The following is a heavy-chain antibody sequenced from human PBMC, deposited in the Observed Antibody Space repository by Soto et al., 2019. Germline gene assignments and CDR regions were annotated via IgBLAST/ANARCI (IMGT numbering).Heavy chain of an antibody. Sequence: QVQLVESGGGVVQPGRSLRLSCAASGFTFSSYAVHWVRQAPGKGLERVAVISYDGSNKYYADSVKGRFTISRDNSKNTLYLQMNSLRAEDTAVYYCARAKSTSGYYFDYCGQGTLVTVSS. CDR3: ARAKSTSGYYFDY. J-gene: IGHJ4*02. V-gene: IGHV3-30-3*01. CDR1: GFTFSSYA. CDR2: ISYDGSNK. D-gene: IGHD2-2*01.